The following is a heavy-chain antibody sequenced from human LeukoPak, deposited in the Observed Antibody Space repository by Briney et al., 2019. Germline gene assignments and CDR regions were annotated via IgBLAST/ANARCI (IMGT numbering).Heavy chain of an antibody. CDR1: GGSISSYY. Sequence: SETLSLTCTVSGGSISSYYWSWIRQPPGKGLEWIGEINHSGSTNYNPSLKSRVTISVDTSKNQFSLKLSSVTAADTAVYYCASSYGGNSYWGQGTLVTVSS. D-gene: IGHD4-23*01. V-gene: IGHV4-34*01. CDR3: ASSYGGNSY. J-gene: IGHJ4*02. CDR2: INHSGST.